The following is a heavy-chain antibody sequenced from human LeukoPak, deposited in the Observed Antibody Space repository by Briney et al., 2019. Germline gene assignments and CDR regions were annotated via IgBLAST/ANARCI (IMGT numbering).Heavy chain of an antibody. CDR3: ARYRIAAAGTLDY. CDR2: IYYSGST. CDR1: GGSISSGDYY. Sequence: SETLSLTCTVSGGSISSGDYYRSWIRQPPGKGLEWIGYIYYSGSTNYNPSLKSRVTISVDTSKNQFSLKLSSVTAADTAVYYCARYRIAAAGTLDYWGQGTLVTVSS. V-gene: IGHV4-61*08. J-gene: IGHJ4*02. D-gene: IGHD6-13*01.